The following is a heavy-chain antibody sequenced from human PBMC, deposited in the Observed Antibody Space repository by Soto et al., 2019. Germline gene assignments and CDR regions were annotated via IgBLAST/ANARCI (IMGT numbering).Heavy chain of an antibody. CDR3: AKGMVYAIYTSPVGY. J-gene: IGHJ4*02. V-gene: IGHV1-2*02. Sequence: ASVKVSCKASGYTFTGHYIHWVRQAPEQGPEWMGEIGPESGATRYAQRFQGRVTMTRDMSITTVYMELNSLRAEDTAVYYCAKGMVYAIYTSPVGYWGQGTLVTVSS. D-gene: IGHD2-8*01. CDR1: GYTFTGHY. CDR2: IGPESGAT.